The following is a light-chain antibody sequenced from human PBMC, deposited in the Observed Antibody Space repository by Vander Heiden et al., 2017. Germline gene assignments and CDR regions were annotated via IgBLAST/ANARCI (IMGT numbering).Light chain of an antibody. V-gene: IGLV2-14*03. CDR1: SSDIGTYNF. CDR3: SSYTSSTTVV. J-gene: IGLJ3*02. CDR2: DVS. Sequence: QSALTQPASVSGSPGQSITISRTGTSSDIGTYNFSSWYQQHPGKAPKLMIYDVSDRPSGVSDRFSGSKSGNTASLTISGLQAEDEADYYCSSYTSSTTVVFGGGTTLTVL.